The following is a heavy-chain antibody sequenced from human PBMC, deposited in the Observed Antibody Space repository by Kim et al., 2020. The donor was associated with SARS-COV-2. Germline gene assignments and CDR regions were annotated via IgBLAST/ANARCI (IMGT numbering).Heavy chain of an antibody. CDR3: AEGEMARQLDY. J-gene: IGHJ4*02. Sequence: ANDAQKFQGRVTITADESTSTAYMELSSLRSEDTAVYYCAEGEMARQLDYWGQGTLVTVSS. CDR2: A. D-gene: IGHD3-16*01. V-gene: IGHV1-69*01.